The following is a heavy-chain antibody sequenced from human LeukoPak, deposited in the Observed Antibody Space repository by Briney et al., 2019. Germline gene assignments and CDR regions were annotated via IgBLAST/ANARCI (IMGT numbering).Heavy chain of an antibody. D-gene: IGHD6-13*01. Sequence: PGRSLRLFCAASGFTFSSYGMHWVRQAPGKGLEWVAVISYDGSNKYYADSVKGRFTISRDNSKNTLYLQMNSLRAEDPAVYYCAKEAGSWYAVDYWGQGTLVTVSS. CDR3: AKEAGSWYAVDY. CDR2: ISYDGSNK. CDR1: GFTFSSYG. V-gene: IGHV3-30*18. J-gene: IGHJ4*02.